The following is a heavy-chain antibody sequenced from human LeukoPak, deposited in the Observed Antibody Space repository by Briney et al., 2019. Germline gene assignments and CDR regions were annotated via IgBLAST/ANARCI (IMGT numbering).Heavy chain of an antibody. CDR3: AKTSAGIRGGYFDY. CDR1: GFTFSSYA. CDR2: INDSGGNT. D-gene: IGHD3-10*01. J-gene: IGHJ4*02. V-gene: IGHV3-23*01. Sequence: SGGSMRLSCAASGFTFSSYAMSWVRQAPEKGLEWVSLINDSGGNTYYADSVKGRFTISRDNSKNTLFLQMSSLRAEDTAVYYCAKTSAGIRGGYFDYWGQGTLATVSS.